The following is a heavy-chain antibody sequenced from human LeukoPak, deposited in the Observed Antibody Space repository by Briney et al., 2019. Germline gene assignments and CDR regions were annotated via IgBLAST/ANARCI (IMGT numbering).Heavy chain of an antibody. Sequence: GESLKISCRTSGYTFTSYWIGWVRQVPGKGLEWMGIIYPGDSDTRYSPSFQGQVTISADKSISTAYLQWSSLKASDTAMYYCARQVGYCSSTSCRRLAWFDPWGQGTLVTVSS. V-gene: IGHV5-51*01. CDR1: GYTFTSYW. CDR2: IYPGDSDT. J-gene: IGHJ5*02. CDR3: ARQVGYCSSTSCRRLAWFDP. D-gene: IGHD2-2*01.